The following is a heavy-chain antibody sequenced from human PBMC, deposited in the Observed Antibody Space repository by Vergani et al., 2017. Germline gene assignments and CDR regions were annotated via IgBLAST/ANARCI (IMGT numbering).Heavy chain of an antibody. J-gene: IGHJ6*02. D-gene: IGHD2-21*01. CDR3: TTDPRYCGDGSCYWLRDHHYYGMDV. CDR2: ISSSSSTI. Sequence: EVQLVESGGGLVQPGGSLRLSCAASGFTFSSYSMNWVRQAPGKGLEWVSYISSSSSTIYYADSVKGRFTISRDNAKNTLYLQMNSLKTEDIGVYYCTTDPRYCGDGSCYWLRDHHYYGMDVWGQGTTVTVSS. CDR1: GFTFSSYS. V-gene: IGHV3-48*01.